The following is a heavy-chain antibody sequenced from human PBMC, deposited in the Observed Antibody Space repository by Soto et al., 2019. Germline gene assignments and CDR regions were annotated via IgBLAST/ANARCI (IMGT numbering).Heavy chain of an antibody. D-gene: IGHD3-22*01. CDR3: ARVIGDAFDI. CDR2: ISSSGSTI. J-gene: IGHJ3*02. CDR1: GDSNSSYY. Sequence: LSLTCTVSGDSNSSYYWSWIRQAPGKGLEWVSYISSSGSTIYYADSVKGRFTISRDNAKNSLYLQMNSLRAEDTAVYYCARVIGDAFDIWGQGTMVTVSS. V-gene: IGHV3-11*01.